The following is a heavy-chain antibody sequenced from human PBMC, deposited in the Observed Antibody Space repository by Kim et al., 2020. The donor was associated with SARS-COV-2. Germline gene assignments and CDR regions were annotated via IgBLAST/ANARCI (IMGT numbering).Heavy chain of an antibody. Sequence: ISYADSVKGRFTISRDNAKNSLYLQMNSLRAEDTAVYYCARDPWGIYFDYWGQGTLVTVSS. D-gene: IGHD2-21*01. CDR2: I. CDR3: ARDPWGIYFDY. J-gene: IGHJ4*02. V-gene: IGHV3-48*03.